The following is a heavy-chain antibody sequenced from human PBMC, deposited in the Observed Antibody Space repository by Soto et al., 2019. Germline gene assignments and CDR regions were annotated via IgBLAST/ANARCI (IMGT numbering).Heavy chain of an antibody. CDR3: AKSLTIFGVVSMGAYFDY. CDR1: GFTFSSYA. J-gene: IGHJ4*02. D-gene: IGHD3-3*01. V-gene: IGHV3-23*01. Sequence: VQLLESGGGLVQPGGSLRLSCAASGFTFSSYAMSWVRQAPGKGLEWVSAISGSGGSTYYADSVKGRFTISRDNSKNTLYLQMNSLRAEDTAVYYCAKSLTIFGVVSMGAYFDYWGQGTLVTVSS. CDR2: ISGSGGST.